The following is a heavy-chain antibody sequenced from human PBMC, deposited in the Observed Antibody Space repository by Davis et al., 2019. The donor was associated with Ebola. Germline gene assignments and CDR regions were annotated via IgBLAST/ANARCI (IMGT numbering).Heavy chain of an antibody. V-gene: IGHV5-51*01. Sequence: PGGSLRLSCKGSGYSFVDYWIGWVRQKPGKGLEWMGIIFTGDSDTRYSPSFQGQVTIPADKSISTVYLQWSSLKASDTAMYFCAKGRGPYRRGDAFDIWGRGTMVTVSS. J-gene: IGHJ3*02. CDR2: IFTGDSDT. D-gene: IGHD1-26*01. CDR3: AKGRGPYRRGDAFDI. CDR1: GYSFVDYW.